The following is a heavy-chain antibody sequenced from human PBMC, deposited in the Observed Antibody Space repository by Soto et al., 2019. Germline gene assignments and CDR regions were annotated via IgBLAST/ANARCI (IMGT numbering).Heavy chain of an antibody. CDR2: INHSGST. Sequence: AETLSLTCAVYGGAFSGYYCIFIRHAPCKGLEWIVEINHSGSTNYNPSLKSRVTISVDTSKNQFSLKLSSVTAADTAVYYCARGPRRELERQTANHAFDIWGQGTMVTVSS. D-gene: IGHD1-1*01. CDR1: GGAFSGYY. CDR3: ARGPRRELERQTANHAFDI. V-gene: IGHV4-34*01. J-gene: IGHJ3*02.